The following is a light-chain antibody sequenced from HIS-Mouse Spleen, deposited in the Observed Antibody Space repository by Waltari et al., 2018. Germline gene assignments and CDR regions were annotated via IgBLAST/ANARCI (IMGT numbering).Light chain of an antibody. CDR2: EVS. Sequence: QSALTQPPSVSGSPGQSVTISCTGTSSDVGSYNRVSWYQQPPGTAPNLLIYEVSNRPSWVPDRFAGAKSGNTASLTISGLQAEDEADYYCSLYTSSSTLVVGGGTKLNVL. CDR3: SLYTSSSTLV. V-gene: IGLV2-18*01. J-gene: IGLJ2*01. CDR1: SSDVGSYNR.